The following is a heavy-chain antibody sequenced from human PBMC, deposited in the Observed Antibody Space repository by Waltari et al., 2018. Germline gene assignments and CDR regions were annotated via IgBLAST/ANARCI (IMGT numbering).Heavy chain of an antibody. CDR3: ARGKAMVRGVITRGWYFDL. D-gene: IGHD3-10*01. CDR1: GGSISSYY. Sequence: QVQLQESGPGLVKPSETLSLTCTVSGGSISSYYWSWIRQPPGKGLEWIGYIYYSGSTNYNPSLKSRVTISVDTSKNQFSLKLGSVTAADTAVYYCARGKAMVRGVITRGWYFDLWGRGTLVTVSS. CDR2: IYYSGST. V-gene: IGHV4-59*01. J-gene: IGHJ2*01.